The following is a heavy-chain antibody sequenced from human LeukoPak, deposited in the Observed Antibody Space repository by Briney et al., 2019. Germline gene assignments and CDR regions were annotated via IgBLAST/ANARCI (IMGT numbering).Heavy chain of an antibody. CDR1: GGPISSYY. V-gene: IGHV4-59*01. CDR2: IYYSGST. Sequence: SETLSLTCTVSGGPISSYYWSWIRQPPGKGLEWIGYIYYSGSTNYNPSLKSRVTISVDTSKNQFSLKLSSVTAADTAVYYCARTDYYGNRDFDYWGQGTLVTVSS. D-gene: IGHD3-10*01. J-gene: IGHJ4*02. CDR3: ARTDYYGNRDFDY.